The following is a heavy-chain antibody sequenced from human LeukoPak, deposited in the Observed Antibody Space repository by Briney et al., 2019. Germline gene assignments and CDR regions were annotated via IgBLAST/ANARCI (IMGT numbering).Heavy chain of an antibody. CDR2: ISSSSSTI. J-gene: IGHJ5*02. D-gene: IGHD2-15*01. Sequence: GGSLRLSCAASGFTFSSYSMNWVRQAPGKGLEWVSYISSSSSTIYYADSVKGRFTISRDNAKNSLYLQMNSLRAEDTAVYYCARDPSVVVVASNWFDPWGQGTLVTVSS. CDR3: ARDPSVVVVASNWFDP. V-gene: IGHV3-48*01. CDR1: GFTFSSYS.